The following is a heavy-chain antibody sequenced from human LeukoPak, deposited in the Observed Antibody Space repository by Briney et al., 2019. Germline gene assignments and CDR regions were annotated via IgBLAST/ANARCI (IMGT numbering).Heavy chain of an antibody. J-gene: IGHJ4*02. CDR1: GGSISSSYYY. Sequence: SSETLSLTCNVSGGSISSSYYYWGWIRPPPGKGLEWLGSIYYSGTTYYNASLKSQVTISVDTSKNQFTLKLSSVTAADTAVYYCASQRKAGEPYYFDYWGQGILVTVSS. CDR2: IYYSGTT. V-gene: IGHV4-39*01. D-gene: IGHD7-27*01. CDR3: ASQRKAGEPYYFDY.